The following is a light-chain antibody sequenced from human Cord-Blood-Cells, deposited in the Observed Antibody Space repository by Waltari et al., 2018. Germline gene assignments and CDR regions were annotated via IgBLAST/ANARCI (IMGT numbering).Light chain of an antibody. CDR3: ETWDSNTRV. V-gene: IGLV4-60*03. J-gene: IGLJ1*01. CDR2: LEGSGSY. Sequence: QPVLTQSSSASASLGSSVKLTCTLSSGHSSYIIALHQQQPGKAPRYLMKLEGSGSYNKGSGVPDRFSGSSSGADRYLTISNLQSEDEADYYCETWDSNTRVFGTGTKVTVL. CDR1: SGHSSYI.